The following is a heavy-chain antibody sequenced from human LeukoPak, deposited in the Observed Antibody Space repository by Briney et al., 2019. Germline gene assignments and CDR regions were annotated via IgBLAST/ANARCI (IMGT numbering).Heavy chain of an antibody. CDR3: AGQPYYDSSGYYFY. CDR1: GGSITSSTYN. Sequence: SETLSLTCTVSGGSITSSTYNWGWIRQPPGKGLEWIGSIYHSGSTFYNPSLKSRVTISINTSKNQFSLKLSSVTAADTAVYYCAGQPYYDSSGYYFYWGQGTLVTVSS. V-gene: IGHV4-39*01. J-gene: IGHJ4*02. D-gene: IGHD3-22*01. CDR2: IYHSGST.